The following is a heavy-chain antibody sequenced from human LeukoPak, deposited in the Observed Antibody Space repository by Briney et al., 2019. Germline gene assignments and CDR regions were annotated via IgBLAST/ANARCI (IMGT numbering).Heavy chain of an antibody. CDR3: ARDPPYYDFWSGYLSADRRRYFDY. D-gene: IGHD3-3*01. Sequence: ASVKVSCKASGYTFTSYGISWVRQAPGQGLEWMGWISAYNGNTNYAQKFQGRVTMTTDTSTSTAYMELRSLRSDDTAVYYCARDPPYYDFWSGYLSADRRRYFDYWGQGTLVTVSS. CDR2: ISAYNGNT. V-gene: IGHV1-18*01. J-gene: IGHJ4*02. CDR1: GYTFTSYG.